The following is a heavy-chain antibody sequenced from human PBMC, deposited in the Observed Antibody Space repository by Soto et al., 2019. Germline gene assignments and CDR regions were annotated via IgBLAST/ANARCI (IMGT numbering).Heavy chain of an antibody. CDR2: IKSKTDGGTT. V-gene: IGHV3-15*01. J-gene: IGHJ4*02. Sequence: PGGSLRLSCAASGFTFSNAWMSWVRQAPGKGLEWVGRIKSKTDGGTTDYAAPVKGRFTISRDDSKNTLYLQMNSLKTEDTAVYYCTTEVPYGDYFDYWGQGTLVTVSS. D-gene: IGHD4-17*01. CDR3: TTEVPYGDYFDY. CDR1: GFTFSNAW.